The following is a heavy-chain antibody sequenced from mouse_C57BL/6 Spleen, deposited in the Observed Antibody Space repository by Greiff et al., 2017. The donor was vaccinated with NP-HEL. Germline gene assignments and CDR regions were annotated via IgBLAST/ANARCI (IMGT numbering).Heavy chain of an antibody. J-gene: IGHJ3*01. V-gene: IGHV3-6*01. CDR3: ANRGDDGYFFFAY. Sequence: EVKLMESGPGLVKPSQSLSLTCSVTGYSITSGYYWNWIRQFPGNKLEWMGYISYDGSNNYNPSLKNRISITRDTSKNQFFLKLNSVTTEDTATYYCANRGDDGYFFFAYWGQGTLVTVSA. CDR1: GYSITSGYY. CDR2: ISYDGSN. D-gene: IGHD2-3*01.